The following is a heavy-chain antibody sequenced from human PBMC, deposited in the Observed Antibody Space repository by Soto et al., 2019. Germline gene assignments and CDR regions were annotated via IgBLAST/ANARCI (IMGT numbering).Heavy chain of an antibody. J-gene: IGHJ4*02. CDR3: ARIYYGSGIIEY. CDR2: IHYTGST. V-gene: IGHV4-39*01. Sequence: SETLSLTCTVSGGSISSSSYYWGWIRQPPGKGLEWIGSIHYTGSTYYKASLKSRVTISVDTSKNQFSLKLSSVTAADTTVYYCARIYYGSGIIEYWGQGTLVTVSS. D-gene: IGHD3-10*01. CDR1: GGSISSSSYY.